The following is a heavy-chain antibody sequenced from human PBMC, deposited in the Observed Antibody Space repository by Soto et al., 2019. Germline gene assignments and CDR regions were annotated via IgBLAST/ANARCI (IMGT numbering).Heavy chain of an antibody. D-gene: IGHD3-10*01. CDR3: ARSVFYYRREFYVLWDSDL. Sequence: PSETLSLTCTVSGDSVRIHYWTWIRQPPGKGLEWIGYIYDGGTTKYNTTLNSRATVSAETPKNQVSLNLTSVTAADTAVYYCARSVFYYRREFYVLWDSDLWGRGTLVTVSS. CDR1: GDSVRIHY. CDR2: IYDGGTT. V-gene: IGHV4-59*02. J-gene: IGHJ2*01.